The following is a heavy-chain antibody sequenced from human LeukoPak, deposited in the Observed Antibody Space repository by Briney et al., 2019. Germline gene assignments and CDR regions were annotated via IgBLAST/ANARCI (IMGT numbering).Heavy chain of an antibody. D-gene: IGHD3-10*01. CDR3: ARALWFGEPPGDY. J-gene: IGHJ4*02. CDR2: IIPTSGGT. CDR1: GYTFTDSY. V-gene: IGHV1-2*02. Sequence: ASVKVSCKPSGYTFTDSYMHWVRQAPGQGLEWMGWIIPTSGGTHYAQKFQGRVTLTRDTSISTTYMELSTLRSDGTAVYYCARALWFGEPPGDYWDQGTLVAVSS.